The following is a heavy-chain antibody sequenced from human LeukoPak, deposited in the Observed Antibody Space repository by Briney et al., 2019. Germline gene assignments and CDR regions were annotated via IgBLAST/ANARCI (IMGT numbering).Heavy chain of an antibody. V-gene: IGHV4-30-2*01. D-gene: IGHD4-17*01. CDR2: IYHSGST. CDR3: ARASYGDYGLSAFDI. Sequence: PSETLSLTCAVSGGSISSGGYSWSWIRQPPGTGLEWIGYIYHSGSTYYNPSLKSRVTISVDRSKNQFSLKLSSVTAADTAVYYCARASYGDYGLSAFDIWGQGTMVTVSS. J-gene: IGHJ3*02. CDR1: GGSISSGGYS.